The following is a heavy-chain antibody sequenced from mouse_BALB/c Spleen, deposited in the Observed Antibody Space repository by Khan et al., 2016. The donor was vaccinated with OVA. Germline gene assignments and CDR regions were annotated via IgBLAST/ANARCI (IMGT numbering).Heavy chain of an antibody. CDR1: GYAFTTYY. CDR2: IYPGSVNN. Sequence: QVQLQQPGPELVKPGASVRISCKASGYAFTTYYIHWVNQSPGQGLEWIGWIYPGSVNNKYNEKFKGMATLTADKSSSTVYMQLISLTSEDSAVYFCARDDYFVGDAMDYWGQGTSVTVSS. J-gene: IGHJ4*01. D-gene: IGHD2-4*01. CDR3: ARDDYFVGDAMDY. V-gene: IGHV1S56*01.